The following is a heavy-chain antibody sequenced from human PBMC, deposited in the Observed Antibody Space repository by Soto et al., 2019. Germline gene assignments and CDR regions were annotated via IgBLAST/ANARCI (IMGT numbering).Heavy chain of an antibody. Sequence: QVQLQESGPGLVTPSGTLSVTCAVSSVSISSSYWWSWVRQPPGERLDWIGEIHHSGDTNYNPSLESRVTISVDKSKNQFSLRLSSVTAADTAVYYCARIDYGSGSDYDFDYWGQGNLVTVSS. CDR2: IHHSGDT. V-gene: IGHV4-4*02. J-gene: IGHJ4*02. CDR1: SVSISSSYW. D-gene: IGHD3-10*01. CDR3: ARIDYGSGSDYDFDY.